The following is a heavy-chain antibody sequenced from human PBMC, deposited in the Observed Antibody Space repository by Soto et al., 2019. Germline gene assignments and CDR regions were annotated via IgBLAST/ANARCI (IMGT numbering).Heavy chain of an antibody. Sequence: QVQLQESGPGLVKPSETLSLTCTVSGGSISDYYWSWIRQPAGKGLEWIGRIYTSGSTDYNPSLKSRVTISIDKSKHQFSLKVTSMNAADTAVYYCARERREKIHDGYDIDYWGQGTLVTVSS. D-gene: IGHD5-12*01. CDR1: GGSISDYY. CDR2: IYTSGST. V-gene: IGHV4-4*07. J-gene: IGHJ4*02. CDR3: ARERREKIHDGYDIDY.